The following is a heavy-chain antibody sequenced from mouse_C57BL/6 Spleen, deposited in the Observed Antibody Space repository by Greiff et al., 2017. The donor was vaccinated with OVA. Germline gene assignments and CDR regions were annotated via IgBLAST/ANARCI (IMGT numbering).Heavy chain of an antibody. CDR1: GFNIKDDY. V-gene: IGHV14-4*01. Sequence: VQLKQSGAELVRPGASVKLSCTASGFNIKDDYMHWVKQRPEQGLEWLGWIDPENGDTEYASKFQGQATLTADTSSNTAYLHISSLTSEDTAVYYCTKSPYSHFDYWGQGTTLTVSS. D-gene: IGHD1-1*01. J-gene: IGHJ2*01. CDR2: IDPENGDT. CDR3: TKSPYSHFDY.